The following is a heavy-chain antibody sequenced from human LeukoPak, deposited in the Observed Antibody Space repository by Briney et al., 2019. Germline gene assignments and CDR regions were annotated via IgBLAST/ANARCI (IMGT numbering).Heavy chain of an antibody. V-gene: IGHV3-30*04. D-gene: IGHD3-9*01. CDR2: ISYDGSNK. J-gene: IGHJ4*02. Sequence: PGGSLRLSCAASGFTFSSYAMHWVRQAPGKGLEWVAVISYDGSNKYYADSVKGRFTISRDNSKNTLYLQMNSLRAEDTAVYYCARDVAGDFDWLSYFDYWGQGTLVTVSS. CDR3: ARDVAGDFDWLSYFDY. CDR1: GFTFSSYA.